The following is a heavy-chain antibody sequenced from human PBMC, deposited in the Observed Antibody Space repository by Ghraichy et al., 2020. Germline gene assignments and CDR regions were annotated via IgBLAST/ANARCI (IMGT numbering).Heavy chain of an antibody. D-gene: IGHD5-24*01. CDR3: AKDEGGGYNYFDY. CDR2: ISGSGHNT. V-gene: IGHV3-23*01. CDR1: GFTFSSYA. Sequence: GGSLRLSCAASGFTFSSYAMSWVRQAPGKGLEWVSAISGSGHNTYYADSVKGRFTISRDNSKNTLYLQMNSLRAEDTAVYYCAKDEGGGYNYFDYWGQGTLVTVSS. J-gene: IGHJ4*02.